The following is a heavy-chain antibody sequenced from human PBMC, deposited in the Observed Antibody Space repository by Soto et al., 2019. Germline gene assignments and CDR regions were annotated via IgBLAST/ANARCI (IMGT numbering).Heavy chain of an antibody. D-gene: IGHD3-10*01. CDR2: INHSGST. J-gene: IGHJ4*02. V-gene: IGHV4-34*01. CDR3: ARGKGLLLWFGELHPHNY. Sequence: QVQLQQWGAGLLKPSENLSLTSADYGGSISGYYWSWIRQPPGKGLEWIGEINHSGSTNYNPSLKSRVTLSVDTSKNQFSRKLSSVTAADTAVYYCARGKGLLLWFGELHPHNYWGQGTLVTVSS. CDR1: GGSISGYY.